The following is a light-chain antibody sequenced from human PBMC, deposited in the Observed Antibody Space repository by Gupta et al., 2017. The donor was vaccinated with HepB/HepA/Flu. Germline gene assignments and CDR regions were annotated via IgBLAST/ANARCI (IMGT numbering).Light chain of an antibody. CDR3: CSYAGPFSWV. V-gene: IGLV2-23*02. CDR1: SSDVGSHNL. CDR2: EVN. J-gene: IGLJ3*02. Sequence: SALTHSASVPRSPGQSLSISCTGTSSDVGSHNLVSWYQQHPGKAPKLIISEVNKCPSGVSNRFSGSKSGNTASLTISGLQAEDEADYYCCSYAGPFSWVFGGGTKLTVL.